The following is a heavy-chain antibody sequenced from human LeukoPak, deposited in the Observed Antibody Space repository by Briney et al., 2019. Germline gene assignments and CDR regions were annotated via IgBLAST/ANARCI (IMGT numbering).Heavy chain of an antibody. CDR2: IRYDRSNE. CDR1: GFTFSSYG. D-gene: IGHD2-2*02. V-gene: IGHV3-30*02. J-gene: IGHJ4*02. Sequence: GGSLRLSCAASGFTFSSYGMHWVRQAPGKGLEWVAFIRYDRSNEYYADSVKGRFTISRDNSKNTLYLQMNSLGAEDTAVYYCAKDLQLPTAIRSPVGYWGQGTLVTVSS. CDR3: AKDLQLPTAIRSPVGY.